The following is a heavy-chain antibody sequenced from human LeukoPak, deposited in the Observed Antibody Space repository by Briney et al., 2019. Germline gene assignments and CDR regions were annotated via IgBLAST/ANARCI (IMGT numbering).Heavy chain of an antibody. CDR2: INHSGST. Sequence: SETLSLTCAVYGGSFSGYYWSWIRQPPGKVLEWIGEINHSGSTNYNPSLKSRVTISVDTSKNQFSLKLSSVTAADTAVYYCARRSGSYGSYFDYWGQGTLVTVSS. V-gene: IGHV4-34*01. J-gene: IGHJ4*02. D-gene: IGHD1-26*01. CDR3: ARRSGSYGSYFDY. CDR1: GGSFSGYY.